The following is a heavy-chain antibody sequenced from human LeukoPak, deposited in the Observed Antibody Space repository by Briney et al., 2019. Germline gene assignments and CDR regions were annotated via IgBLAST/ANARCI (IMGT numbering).Heavy chain of an antibody. Sequence: GGSLRLSCAASGFTFSSYGMHWVRQAPGKGLEWVAVIWYDGSNKYYADSVNGRFTISRDNSKNTLYLQMNSLRAEDTAVYYCARDPYYYDSSGYFDYWGQGTLVTVSS. D-gene: IGHD3-22*01. J-gene: IGHJ4*02. CDR2: IWYDGSNK. CDR1: GFTFSSYG. CDR3: ARDPYYYDSSGYFDY. V-gene: IGHV3-33*08.